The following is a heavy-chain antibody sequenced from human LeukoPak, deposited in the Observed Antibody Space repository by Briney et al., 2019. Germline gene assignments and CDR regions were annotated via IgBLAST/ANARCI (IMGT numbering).Heavy chain of an antibody. Sequence: GGSLRLSCAASGLTFSSYGMHWVRQAPGKGLEWVAVISYDGSNKYYADSVKGRFTISRDNSKNTLYLQMNSLRAEDTAVYYCAKDGDYDNYFDCWGQGTLVTVSS. V-gene: IGHV3-30*18. CDR1: GLTFSSYG. CDR2: ISYDGSNK. CDR3: AKDGDYDNYFDC. D-gene: IGHD3-22*01. J-gene: IGHJ4*02.